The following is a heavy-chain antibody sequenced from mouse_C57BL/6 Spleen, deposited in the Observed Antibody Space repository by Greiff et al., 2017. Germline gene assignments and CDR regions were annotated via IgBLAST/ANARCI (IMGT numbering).Heavy chain of an antibody. CDR1: GYTFTSYG. V-gene: IGHV1-81*01. Sequence: QVQLQQSGAELARPGASVKLSCKASGYTFTSYGISWVKQRTGQGLEWIGEIYPRSGNTYYNEKFKGKATLTADKSSSTAYMELRSLTSEDSAVYFCVYYYGREGVCDYWGQGTTLTVSS. CDR2: IYPRSGNT. J-gene: IGHJ2*01. D-gene: IGHD1-1*01. CDR3: VYYYGREGVCDY.